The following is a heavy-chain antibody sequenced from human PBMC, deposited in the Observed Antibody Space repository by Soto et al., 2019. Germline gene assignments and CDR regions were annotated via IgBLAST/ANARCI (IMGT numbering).Heavy chain of an antibody. CDR2: IYYSGST. D-gene: IGHD3-10*01. J-gene: IGHJ4*02. V-gene: IGHV4-31*03. CDR3: ARGNLASSGEEMGYYFDY. Sequence: QVQLQESGPGLVKPSQTLSLTCTVSGGSISSGGYYWSWIRQHPGKGLEWIGYIYYSGSTYYNPSLKSRVTIEVETSKRQFSLKLSSVTAADSAVYYCARGNLASSGEEMGYYFDYWGLGAPVTVSS. CDR1: GGSISSGGYY.